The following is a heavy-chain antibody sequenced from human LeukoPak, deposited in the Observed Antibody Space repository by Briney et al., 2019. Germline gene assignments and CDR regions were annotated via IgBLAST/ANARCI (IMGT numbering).Heavy chain of an antibody. CDR3: ARGPLGSYSS. J-gene: IGHJ4*02. D-gene: IGHD6-13*01. Sequence: SETLSLTCTVSGGSISSYYWSWIRQPPGKGLEWIGYIYYSGSTNYNPFLKSRITISVDTSKNQFSLKLNSVTAADTAVYYCARGPLGSYSSWGQGTLVTVSS. CDR2: IYYSGST. CDR1: GGSISSYY. V-gene: IGHV4-59*01.